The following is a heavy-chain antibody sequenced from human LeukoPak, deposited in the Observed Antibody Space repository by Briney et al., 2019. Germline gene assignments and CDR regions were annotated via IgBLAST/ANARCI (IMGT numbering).Heavy chain of an antibody. D-gene: IGHD2-2*01. Sequence: GGSLRLSCAASGSTFGNNGMSWVRQAPGKGLEWVSTIGASTKTYYVDSVKGRFTISRDNSKNTLYLQMNSLRAEDTAVYYCARRGSTSGSQQGGFDYWGQGTLVAVSS. CDR3: ARRGSTSGSQQGGFDY. J-gene: IGHJ4*02. CDR2: IGASTKT. CDR1: GSTFGNNG. V-gene: IGHV3-23*01.